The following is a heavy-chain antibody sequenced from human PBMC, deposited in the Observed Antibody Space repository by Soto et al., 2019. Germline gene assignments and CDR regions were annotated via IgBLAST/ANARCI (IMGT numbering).Heavy chain of an antibody. CDR3: AREEEDYGDYLSLADY. D-gene: IGHD4-17*01. Sequence: GGSLRLSCAASGFTFSSYSMNWVRQAPGKGLGWVSSISSSSSYIYYADSVKGRFTISRDNAKNSLYLQMNSLRAEDTAVYYCAREEEDYGDYLSLADYWGQGSQVIVSS. J-gene: IGHJ4*02. CDR2: ISSSSSYI. V-gene: IGHV3-21*01. CDR1: GFTFSSYS.